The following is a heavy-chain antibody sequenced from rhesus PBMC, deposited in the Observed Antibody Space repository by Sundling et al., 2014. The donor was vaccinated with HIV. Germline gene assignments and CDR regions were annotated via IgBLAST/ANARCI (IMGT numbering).Heavy chain of an antibody. D-gene: IGHD1-26*01. J-gene: IGHJ5-1*01. CDR2: IRGSSGIT. V-gene: IGHV4-99*01. Sequence: QVQLQESGPGLVKPSETLSLTCAVSGGSFSGYYWGWIRQPPGKGLEYIGYIRGSSGITNYNPSLKSRVTISKDTSKNQFSLKLTSVTAADTAVYYCARGTGSISRFDVWGPGVLVTVSS. CDR3: ARGTGSISRFDV. CDR1: GGSFSGYY.